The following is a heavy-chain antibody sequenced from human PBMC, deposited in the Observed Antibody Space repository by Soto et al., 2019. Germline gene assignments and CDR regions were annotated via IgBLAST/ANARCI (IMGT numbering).Heavy chain of an antibody. Sequence: ASVKVSCKASGYTFTSYAMHWVRQAPGQRLEWMGWINAGNGNTKYSQKFQGRVTITRDTSASTAYMELSSLRSEDTAVYYCARDLGPRYYGGNSVDAFDIWGQGTMVTVSS. CDR2: INAGNGNT. CDR3: ARDLGPRYYGGNSVDAFDI. CDR1: GYTFTSYA. V-gene: IGHV1-3*01. D-gene: IGHD4-17*01. J-gene: IGHJ3*02.